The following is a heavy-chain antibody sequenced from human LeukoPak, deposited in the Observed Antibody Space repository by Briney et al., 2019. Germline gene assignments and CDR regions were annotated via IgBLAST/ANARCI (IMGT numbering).Heavy chain of an antibody. V-gene: IGHV5-51*01. D-gene: IGHD5-12*01. CDR1: GYNFTNYW. CDR3: ARRYSRNWHIDY. Sequence: GESLKISCKGSGYNFTNYWIDWVRQMPGKGLEWMGIVSPHNSDTRYNPSFQGQVTISVDKSISAAYLHLKASDTAMYYCARRYSRNWHIDYWGQGTLVTVSS. CDR2: VSPHNSDT. J-gene: IGHJ4*02.